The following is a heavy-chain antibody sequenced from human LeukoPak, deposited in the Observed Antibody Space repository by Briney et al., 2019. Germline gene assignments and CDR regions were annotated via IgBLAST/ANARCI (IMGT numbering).Heavy chain of an antibody. CDR2: ISAYNGNT. CDR3: ARDKSYYDILTGYYYYYGMDV. J-gene: IGHJ6*04. CDR1: GYTFTSYG. D-gene: IGHD3-9*01. Sequence: ASVKVSCKASGYTFTSYGISWVRQAPGQGLEWMGWISAYNGNTNYAQKLQGRVTMTTDTSTGTAYMELRSLRPDDTAVYYCARDKSYYDILTGYYYYYGMDVWGKGTTVTVSS. V-gene: IGHV1-18*04.